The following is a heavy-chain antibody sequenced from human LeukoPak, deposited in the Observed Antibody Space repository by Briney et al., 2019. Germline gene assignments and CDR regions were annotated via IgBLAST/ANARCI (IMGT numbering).Heavy chain of an antibody. CDR1: GFTFSNYG. J-gene: IGHJ4*02. D-gene: IGHD3-3*01. Sequence: PGRSLRLSCAASGFTFSNYGMHWVRQAPGKGLEWVAVIWYDGSNKYYADSVKGRFTISRDNSKNTLYLQMNSLRAEDTAVYYCAKGYDFWSGGIDYWGQGSLVTVSS. CDR2: IWYDGSNK. V-gene: IGHV3-33*06. CDR3: AKGYDFWSGGIDY.